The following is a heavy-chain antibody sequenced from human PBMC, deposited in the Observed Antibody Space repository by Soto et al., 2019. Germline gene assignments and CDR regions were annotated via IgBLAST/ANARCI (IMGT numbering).Heavy chain of an antibody. J-gene: IGHJ5*02. CDR2: INHSGST. D-gene: IGHD3-10*01. CDR3: ARTGFGPRRWFDP. Sequence: SETLSLTCAVYGGSFSGYYWSWIRQPPGKGLEWIGEINHSGSTNYNPSLKSRVTISVDTSKNQFSLKLSSVTAADTAVYYCARTGFGPRRWFDPWGQGTLVTVSS. CDR1: GGSFSGYY. V-gene: IGHV4-34*01.